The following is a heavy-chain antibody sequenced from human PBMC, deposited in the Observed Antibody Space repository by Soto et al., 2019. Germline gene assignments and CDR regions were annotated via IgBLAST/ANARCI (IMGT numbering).Heavy chain of an antibody. V-gene: IGHV4-39*01. CDR3: ARGIVVVVAAAEYYFDY. J-gene: IGHJ4*02. D-gene: IGHD2-15*01. CDR1: GGSISSSSYY. Sequence: NPSETLSLTCTVSGGSISSSSYYWGWIRQPPGKGLEWIGSIYYSGSTYYKPSLKSRVTISVDTSKNQFSLKLSSVSAADTAVYYCARGIVVVVAAAEYYFDYWGQGTLVTV. CDR2: IYYSGST.